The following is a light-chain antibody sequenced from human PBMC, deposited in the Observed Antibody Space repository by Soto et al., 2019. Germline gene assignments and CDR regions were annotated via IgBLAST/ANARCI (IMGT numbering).Light chain of an antibody. Sequence: QPVLTQSPSASASLGASVKLTCTLSSGHSSYAIAWHQQQPEKGPRYLMKLNSDGSHDKGDGIPDRFSGSSSGAERYLTISSLQSEDEADYYCQTWDTGIVFGGGTKLTVL. CDR2: LNSDGSH. CDR1: SGHSSYA. J-gene: IGLJ3*02. CDR3: QTWDTGIV. V-gene: IGLV4-69*01.